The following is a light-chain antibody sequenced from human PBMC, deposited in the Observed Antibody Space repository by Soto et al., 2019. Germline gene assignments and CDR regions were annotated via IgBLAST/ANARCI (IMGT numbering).Light chain of an antibody. CDR1: SSDIGAGYR. CDR2: DNT. Sequence: QSVLTQPPSVSGAPGERVTISCTGSSSDIGAGYRVRWYQQVPGTAPKLLIYDNTNRPSGVPVRFSGSKSGTSASLAISGLQAEDEADYYCQSFDKYLSAVVFGGGTKVTVL. CDR3: QSFDKYLSAVV. V-gene: IGLV1-40*01. J-gene: IGLJ2*01.